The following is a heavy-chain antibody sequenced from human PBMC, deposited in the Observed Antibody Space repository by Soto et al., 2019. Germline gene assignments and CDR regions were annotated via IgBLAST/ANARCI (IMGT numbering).Heavy chain of an antibody. D-gene: IGHD4-17*01. J-gene: IGHJ4*02. CDR2: LSGGGSNT. V-gene: IGHV3-23*01. Sequence: EVQLLESGGGFVQPGGSLRLSCAASGFSFSTYSMAWVRQTPGKGLAWVSGLSGGGSNTFYADSVQGRFTISVDNSKNTVYLQMNSLRVEDTAVYYCARWDGYGDVWGQGTLVTVSS. CDR3: ARWDGYGDV. CDR1: GFSFSTYS.